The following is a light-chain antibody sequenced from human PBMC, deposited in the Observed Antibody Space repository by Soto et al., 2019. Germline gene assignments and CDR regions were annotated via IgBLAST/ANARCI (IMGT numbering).Light chain of an antibody. CDR1: QSVSSSY. CDR2: GAS. Sequence: EIVLTQSPGTLSVSPGERATLSCRASQSVSSSYLAWYQQKSGQAPRLLIYGASSRAIHTPDRFSGSGSGTDFTLTISRLEPEDFAVYYCQQYGSSPRTFGQGTKVDI. J-gene: IGKJ1*01. V-gene: IGKV3-20*01. CDR3: QQYGSSPRT.